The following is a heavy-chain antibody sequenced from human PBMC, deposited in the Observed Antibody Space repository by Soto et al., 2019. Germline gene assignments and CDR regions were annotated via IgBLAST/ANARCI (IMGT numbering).Heavy chain of an antibody. CDR2: IKQDGSEK. D-gene: IGHD3-22*01. J-gene: IGHJ6*02. CDR1: GFTFSSYW. Sequence: PEGSLRLSCAASGFTFSSYWMSWVRQAPGKGLEWVANIKQDGSEKYYVDSVKGRFTISRDNAKNSLYLQMNSLRAEATAVYYCARGGYYYDSSCSDVWAQGATVTVSS. V-gene: IGHV3-7*03. CDR3: ARGGYYYDSSCSDV.